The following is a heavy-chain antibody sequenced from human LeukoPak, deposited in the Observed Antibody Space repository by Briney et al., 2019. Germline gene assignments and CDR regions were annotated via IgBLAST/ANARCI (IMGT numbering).Heavy chain of an antibody. D-gene: IGHD1-26*01. V-gene: IGHV3-7*01. J-gene: IGHJ4*02. Sequence: GRSLRLSCAASGLTLSNYWMSWVRQAPGKGLEWVANIKQDGSKLSYVDSVKGRFTVSRDNAKNSLYLQMNSLRAEDTAVYYCARWEARDTWVYDYWGQGTLVTVSS. CDR3: ARWEARDTWVYDY. CDR1: GLTLSNYW. CDR2: IKQDGSKL.